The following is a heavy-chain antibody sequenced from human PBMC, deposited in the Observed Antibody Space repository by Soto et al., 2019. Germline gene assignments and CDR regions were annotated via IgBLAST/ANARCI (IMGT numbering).Heavy chain of an antibody. CDR3: ARGGRYCSSTSCYVYFDY. V-gene: IGHV4-34*01. CDR1: GGSFSGYY. D-gene: IGHD2-2*01. CDR2: INHSGST. J-gene: IGHJ4*02. Sequence: SETLSLTCAVYGGSFSGYYWSWIRQPPGKGLEWIGEINHSGSTNYNPPLKSRVTISVDTSKNQFSLKLSSVTAADTAVYYCARGGRYCSSTSCYVYFDYWGQGTLVTVS.